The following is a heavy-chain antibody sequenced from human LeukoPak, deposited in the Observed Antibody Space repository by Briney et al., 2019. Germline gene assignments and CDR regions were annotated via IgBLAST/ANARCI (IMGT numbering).Heavy chain of an antibody. CDR3: VRDPPSRQFDP. J-gene: IGHJ5*02. V-gene: IGHV4-4*07. CDR1: GGSINSYY. Sequence: SETLSLTCNVSGGSINSYYWTWIRQPAGKGLEWIGRINPSGSTNYNPSLKSRVTMSVDTSKNQFSLNLTSVTAADTAVYYCVRDPPSRQFDPWGEGTLVTVSS. CDR2: INPSGST.